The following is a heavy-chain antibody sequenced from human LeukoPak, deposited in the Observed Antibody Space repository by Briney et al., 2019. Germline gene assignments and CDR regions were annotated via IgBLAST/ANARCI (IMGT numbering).Heavy chain of an antibody. CDR3: ARRIDASMDV. Sequence: GESLKISCKASGYSFTTFWIAWVRQMPGKGLEWMGIIYPGDSDTRYSPSFQGQVTISADKSISTAYLQWSSLKASDTAMYYCARRIDASMDVWGQGTTVTVSS. CDR2: IYPGDSDT. J-gene: IGHJ6*02. CDR1: GYSFTTFW. V-gene: IGHV5-51*01. D-gene: IGHD2-21*01.